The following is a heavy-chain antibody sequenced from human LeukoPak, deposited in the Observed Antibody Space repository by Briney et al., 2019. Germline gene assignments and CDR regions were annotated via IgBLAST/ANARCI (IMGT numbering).Heavy chain of an antibody. CDR3: ARGGYCSSTSCPRLAY. Sequence: GGSLRLSCAASGFTFSSYSMNWVRPAPGKGLEWVSSISSSSRYIYYADSVKGRFTISRDNAKNSLYLHMNSLRAEDTAVYYCARGGYCSSTSCPRLAYWGQGTLVTVSS. J-gene: IGHJ4*02. CDR1: GFTFSSYS. D-gene: IGHD2-2*01. CDR2: ISSSSRYI. V-gene: IGHV3-21*01.